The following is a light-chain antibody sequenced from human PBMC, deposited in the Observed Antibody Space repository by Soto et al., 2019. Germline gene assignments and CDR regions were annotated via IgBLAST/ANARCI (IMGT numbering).Light chain of an antibody. J-gene: IGKJ5*01. V-gene: IGKV3-15*01. CDR3: QQYNNWPPVT. Sequence: ETVMTQSPATLSVSPGERVTLSCRASQSVSSNLAWYPQKSGQAPRLLIYGASTRATGIPARFSGSGSGTEFTLTISSLQSEDFAIYYCQQYNNWPPVTFGQGTRLEIK. CDR2: GAS. CDR1: QSVSSN.